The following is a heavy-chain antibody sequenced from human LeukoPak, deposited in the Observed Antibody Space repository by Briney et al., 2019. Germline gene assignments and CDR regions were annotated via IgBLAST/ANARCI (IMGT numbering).Heavy chain of an antibody. J-gene: IGHJ5*02. D-gene: IGHD2-21*02. V-gene: IGHV1-46*01. CDR3: ARDNSVRDTAWWFDP. Sequence: ASVKVSCKASGGTFSSYAISWVRQAPGQGLEWMGVINPSGGSTSYAQKFQGRVTLTRDMSTSTDYLELSSLRSEDTAVYYCARDNSVRDTAWWFDPWGQGTLVTVSS. CDR2: INPSGGST. CDR1: GGTFSSYA.